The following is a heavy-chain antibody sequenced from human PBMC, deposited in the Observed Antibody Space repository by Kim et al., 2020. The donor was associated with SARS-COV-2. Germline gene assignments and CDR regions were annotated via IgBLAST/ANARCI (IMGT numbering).Heavy chain of an antibody. CDR3: ARQFSAWHETPFDY. CDR2: IFPGDSDT. CDR1: GYIFSNYW. J-gene: IGHJ4*02. V-gene: IGHV5-51*01. D-gene: IGHD2-15*01. Sequence: GESLKISCKGSGYIFSNYWIGWVRQMPGKGLEWMGIIFPGDSDTRYGPSFQGQVTISADKSITTAYLQWSSLKASDTAMYYCARQFSAWHETPFDYWGQGTLVTVSS.